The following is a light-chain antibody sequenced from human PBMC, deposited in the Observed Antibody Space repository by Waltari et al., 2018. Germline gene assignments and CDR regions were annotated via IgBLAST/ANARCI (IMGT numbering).Light chain of an antibody. CDR1: GSNIGAGYD. CDR3: QSYDTSLSVV. J-gene: IGLJ3*02. CDR2: GRS. V-gene: IGLV1-40*01. Sequence: QSVLTQPPSVSGAPGQRVTISCTGSGSNIGAGYDVHWYQQLPRAAPKLLIYGRSTWPLGVPDRFFGSTSGTSASLAITGLQAEDEADYYCQSYDTSLSVVFGGGTKLTVL.